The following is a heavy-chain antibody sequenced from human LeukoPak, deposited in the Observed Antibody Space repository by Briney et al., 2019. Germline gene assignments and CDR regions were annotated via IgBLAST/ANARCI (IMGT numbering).Heavy chain of an antibody. J-gene: IGHJ6*02. CDR2: MNPNSGNT. Sequence: ASVKVSCKASGYTFTSYDINWVRQATGQGLEWMGWMNPNSGNTGYAQKFQGRATMTRNTSISTAYMELSSLRSEDTAVYYCARGGGYPMIFGVVIIQDYYYYGMDVWGQGTTVTVSS. CDR3: ARGGGYPMIFGVVIIQDYYYYGMDV. CDR1: GYTFTSYD. D-gene: IGHD3/OR15-3a*01. V-gene: IGHV1-8*01.